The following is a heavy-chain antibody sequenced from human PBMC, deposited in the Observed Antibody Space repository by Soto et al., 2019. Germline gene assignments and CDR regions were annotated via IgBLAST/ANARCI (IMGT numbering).Heavy chain of an antibody. V-gene: IGHV3-33*01. CDR1: GFTFNSYG. D-gene: IGHD3-22*01. Sequence: QVQLVESGGGVVQPGRSLRLSCAASGFTFNSYGMHWVRQAPGKGLEWVAVIWYDGSNKYYADSVKGRFTISRDNSKNTLYLQMNSLRAEDTAVYYCARDSEVKWFHIGYWGRGTLVTVSS. CDR3: ARDSEVKWFHIGY. J-gene: IGHJ4*02. CDR2: IWYDGSNK.